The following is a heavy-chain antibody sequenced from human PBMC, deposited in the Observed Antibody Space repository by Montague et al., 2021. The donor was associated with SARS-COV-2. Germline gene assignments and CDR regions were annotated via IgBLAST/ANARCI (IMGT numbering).Heavy chain of an antibody. CDR2: THYSGST. CDR3: ARGRGFDWLGLAAYYFDY. D-gene: IGHD3-9*01. V-gene: IGHV4-59*01. CDR1: GASMSSDY. Sequence: SETLSLTCTASGASMSSDYWTWIRQPPGKGLEWIGCTHYSGSTDYNPSLKSRVTISVDTSRTQFSLRLTSMSAADTAVYYCARGRGFDWLGLAAYYFDYWGQGALVAVSS. J-gene: IGHJ4*02.